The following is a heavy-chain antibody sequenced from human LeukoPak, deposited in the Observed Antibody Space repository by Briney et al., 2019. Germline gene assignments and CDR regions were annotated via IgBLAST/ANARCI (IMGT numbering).Heavy chain of an antibody. D-gene: IGHD3-9*01. CDR3: ARGGYFDWPLDY. CDR2: IYHSGST. J-gene: IGHJ4*02. V-gene: IGHV4-30-2*01. Sequence: SETLSLTCTVSGGSISSGGYYWSWIRQPPGKGLEWIGYIYHSGSTYYNPSLKSRVTISVDRSKNQFSLKLSSVTAADTAVYYCARGGYFDWPLDYWGQGTLVTVSS. CDR1: GGSISSGGYY.